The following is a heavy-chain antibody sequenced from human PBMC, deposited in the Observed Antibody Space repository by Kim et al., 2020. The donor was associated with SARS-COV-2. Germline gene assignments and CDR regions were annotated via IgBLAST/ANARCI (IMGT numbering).Heavy chain of an antibody. J-gene: IGHJ6*02. Sequence: GGSLRLSCAASGFTFSSYGMHWVRQAPGKGLEWVAVIWYDGSNKYYADSVKGRFTISRDNSKNTLYLQMNSLRAEDTAVYYCARDSDGSQAEDYYYYGMDVWGQGTTVTVSS. V-gene: IGHV3-33*01. D-gene: IGHD1-26*01. CDR1: GFTFSSYG. CDR2: IWYDGSNK. CDR3: ARDSDGSQAEDYYYYGMDV.